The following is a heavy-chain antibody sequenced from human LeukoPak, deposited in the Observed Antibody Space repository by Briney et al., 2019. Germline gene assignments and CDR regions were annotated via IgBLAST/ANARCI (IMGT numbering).Heavy chain of an antibody. V-gene: IGHV4-34*01. CDR2: INHSGST. CDR1: GGSFSGYY. CDR3: ARHLKGQYYYYDHYMDV. Sequence: SETLSLTCAVYGGSFSGYYWSWIRQPPGKGLEWIGEINHSGSTNYNPSLKSRVTISVDTSKNQFSLKLSSVTAADTAVYYCARHLKGQYYYYDHYMDVWGKGTTVTISS. J-gene: IGHJ6*03. D-gene: IGHD5-24*01.